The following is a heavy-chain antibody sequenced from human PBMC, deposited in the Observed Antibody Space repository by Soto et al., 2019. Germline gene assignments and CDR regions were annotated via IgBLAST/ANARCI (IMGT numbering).Heavy chain of an antibody. CDR2: IFYNGNT. CDR1: GVSVSSGRYY. V-gene: IGHV4-61*01. D-gene: IGHD6-13*01. CDR3: ARVFSSSWFYYFDS. J-gene: IGHJ4*02. Sequence: PSETLSLTCTVSGVSVSSGRYYWSWIRQPPGKGLEWIGYIFYNGNTNYNPSLKSRVTVSVDTSKNQFSLKLSSVTAADTAVYFCARVFSSSWFYYFDSWGQGTLVPVAS.